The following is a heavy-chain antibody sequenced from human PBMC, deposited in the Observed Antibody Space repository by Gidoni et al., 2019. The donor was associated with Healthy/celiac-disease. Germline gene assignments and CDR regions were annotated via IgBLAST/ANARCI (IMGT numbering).Heavy chain of an antibody. J-gene: IGHJ5*02. D-gene: IGHD1-20*01. CDR1: GGTFSSYA. V-gene: IGHV1-69*01. Sequence: QVQLVQSGAEVKKPGSSVKVSCKASGGTFSSYAISWVRQAPGQGLEWMGGIIPIFGTANYAQKFQGRVTITADESTSTAYMELSSLRSEDTAVYYCARDSAPRYNWNEGNWFDPWGQGTLVTVSS. CDR3: ARDSAPRYNWNEGNWFDP. CDR2: IIPIFGTA.